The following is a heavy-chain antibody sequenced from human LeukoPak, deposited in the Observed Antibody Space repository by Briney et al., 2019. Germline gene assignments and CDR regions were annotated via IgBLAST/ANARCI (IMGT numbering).Heavy chain of an antibody. V-gene: IGHV1-69*13. J-gene: IGHJ4*02. CDR1: RGTFISYA. D-gene: IGHD4-23*01. CDR2: IIPIFGTA. Sequence: SVKVSCKASRGTFISYAINWVRQAPGQGLEWMGGIIPIFGTANYAQKFQDRVTITAVESMSTVYMELSSLRSEDTAVYYCARGWLAETTVVTPYNYWGQGTPVTVSS. CDR3: ARGWLAETTVVTPYNY.